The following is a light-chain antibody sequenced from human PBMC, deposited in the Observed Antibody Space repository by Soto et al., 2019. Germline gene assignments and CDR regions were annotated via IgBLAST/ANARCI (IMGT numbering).Light chain of an antibody. CDR3: QQYYSSPLT. CDR2: GAS. CDR1: QSVLSSSRNEYD. Sequence: DVVMSQSPDSLAVSLGERVTINCKTSQSVLSSSRNEYDLGWYQQKPGQPTKALSYGASTRKSGVPDRFSGRGSGTDFTLTIRSLQAEDVAVYYCQQYYSSPLTFGGGTRVEIK. J-gene: IGKJ4*01. V-gene: IGKV4-1*01.